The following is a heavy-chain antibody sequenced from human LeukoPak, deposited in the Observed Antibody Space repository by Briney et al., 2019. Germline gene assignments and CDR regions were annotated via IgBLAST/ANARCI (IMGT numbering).Heavy chain of an antibody. CDR1: GFTFSSYA. CDR3: ARDRDYYDSSGPFDY. CDR2: ISYDGSNK. Sequence: GGSLRLSCAASGFTFSSYAMHWVRQAPGKGLEWVAVISYDGSNKYYADSVKGRFTISRDNSKNTLCLQMNSLRAEDTAVYYCARDRDYYDSSGPFDYWGQGTLVTVSS. J-gene: IGHJ4*02. V-gene: IGHV3-30*01. D-gene: IGHD3-22*01.